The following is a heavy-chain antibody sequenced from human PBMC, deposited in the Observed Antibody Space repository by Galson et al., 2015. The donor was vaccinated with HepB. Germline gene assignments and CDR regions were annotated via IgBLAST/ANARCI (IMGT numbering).Heavy chain of an antibody. J-gene: IGHJ4*02. Sequence: SVKVSCKASGYIFTSHNIHWVRETPGQGLEWMGIINPSGASTSYAQKFQGRVTMTTDSSTSTVYMEVSSLRPEDTAVYYCARCQSNSWDYFDYWGQGTLSPSPQ. V-gene: IGHV1-46*01. D-gene: IGHD6-13*01. CDR2: INPSGAST. CDR1: GYIFTSHN. CDR3: ARCQSNSWDYFDY.